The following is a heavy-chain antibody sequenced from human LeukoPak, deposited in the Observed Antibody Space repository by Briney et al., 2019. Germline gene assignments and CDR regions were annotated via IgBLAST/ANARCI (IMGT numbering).Heavy chain of an antibody. CDR3: ARENGTYRFLDY. Sequence: KSSETLSLTCTVSGGSISSYYWSWIRQPAGKGLEWIGRIYTSGTTNYNPSLKSRVTMSVDTSKNQFSLELSSVTAADTAMYHCARENGTYRFLDYWGQGTVVTVSS. CDR2: IYTSGTT. J-gene: IGHJ4*02. V-gene: IGHV4-4*07. CDR1: GGSISSYY. D-gene: IGHD3-16*02.